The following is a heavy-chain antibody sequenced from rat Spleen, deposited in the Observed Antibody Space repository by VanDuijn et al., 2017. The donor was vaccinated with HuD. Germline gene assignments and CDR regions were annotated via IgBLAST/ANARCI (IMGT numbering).Heavy chain of an antibody. V-gene: IGHV2-43*01. Sequence: QVQLKESGPGLVQPSQTLSLTCTVSGFSLSSYHVSWVRQFPGKGLEWMGIIWSGGGTDYNSAIKSRLSISRDTSKSQVFLKMNSLQTEDTAMYFCARGSADYWGQGVMVTVSS. CDR1: GFSLSSYH. CDR2: IWSGGGT. CDR3: ARGSADY. J-gene: IGHJ2*01.